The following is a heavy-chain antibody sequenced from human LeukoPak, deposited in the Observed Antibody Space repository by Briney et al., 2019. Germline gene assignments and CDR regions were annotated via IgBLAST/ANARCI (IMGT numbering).Heavy chain of an antibody. D-gene: IGHD3-3*01. V-gene: IGHV4-61*02. CDR2: IYTSGST. J-gene: IGHJ3*02. Sequence: SETLSLTCTVSGGSISSGSYYWSWIRQPAGKGLEWIGRIYTSGSTNYNPSLKSRVTISVDTSKNQFSLKLSSVTAADTAVYYCARVALNYDFWSGYYTEWAFDIWGQGTMVTVSS. CDR3: ARVALNYDFWSGYYTEWAFDI. CDR1: GGSISSGSYY.